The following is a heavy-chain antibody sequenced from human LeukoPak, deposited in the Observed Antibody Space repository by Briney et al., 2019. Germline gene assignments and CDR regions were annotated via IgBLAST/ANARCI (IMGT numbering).Heavy chain of an antibody. J-gene: IGHJ4*02. D-gene: IGHD3-3*01. CDR1: GFTFSSYA. Sequence: GGSLRLSCAASGFTFSSYAMSWVRQAPGKGLEWVSAISGSGGSTYYADSVKGRFTISRDNSKNTLYLQMNSLRAEDTAVYYCAKDPVLRFLEWKDDYWGQGTLVTVSS. V-gene: IGHV3-23*01. CDR3: AKDPVLRFLEWKDDY. CDR2: ISGSGGST.